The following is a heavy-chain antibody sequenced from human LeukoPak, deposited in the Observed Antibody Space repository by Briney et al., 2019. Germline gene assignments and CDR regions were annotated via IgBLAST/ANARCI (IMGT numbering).Heavy chain of an antibody. CDR3: ARDPVAYCGGDCYQYGMDV. D-gene: IGHD2-21*02. V-gene: IGHV4-31*03. J-gene: IGHJ6*02. CDR2: IYYSGST. CDR1: GGSVNSRSDY. Sequence: SETLSLTCTVSGGSVNSRSDYWAWIRQHPGKGLEWIGYIYYSGSTYYNPSLKSRVTISVDTSKNQFSLKLSSVTAADTAVYYCARDPVAYCGGDCYQYGMDVWGQGTTVTVSS.